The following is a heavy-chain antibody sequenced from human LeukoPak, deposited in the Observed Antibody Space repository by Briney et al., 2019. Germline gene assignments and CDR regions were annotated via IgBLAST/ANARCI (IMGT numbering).Heavy chain of an antibody. CDR3: AKAKIPAAPFDY. Sequence: PGGSLRLSCAASGFTVSSNYMSWVRQAPGKGLEWVSAISGSGGSTYYADSVKGRFTISRDNSKNTLYLQMNSLRAEDTAVYYCAKAKIPAAPFDYWGQGTLVTVSS. CDR2: ISGSGGST. J-gene: IGHJ4*02. V-gene: IGHV3-23*01. CDR1: GFTVSSNY. D-gene: IGHD2-2*01.